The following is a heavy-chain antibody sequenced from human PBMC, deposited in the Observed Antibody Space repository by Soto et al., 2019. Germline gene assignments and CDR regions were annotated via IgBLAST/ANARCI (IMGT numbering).Heavy chain of an antibody. CDR2: IYYSGST. J-gene: IGHJ4*01. D-gene: IGHD2-2*01. Sequence: SGTLSLTCTVSGATIGTYYWSWIRQPPGKGLEWIGYIYYSGSTNYNPSLKSRVTISLDTSKNQFSLKLGSVTAADTAVYYCTGRSASCFDYWGQGTVVTVSS. CDR1: GATIGTYY. CDR3: TGRSASCFDY. V-gene: IGHV4-59*08.